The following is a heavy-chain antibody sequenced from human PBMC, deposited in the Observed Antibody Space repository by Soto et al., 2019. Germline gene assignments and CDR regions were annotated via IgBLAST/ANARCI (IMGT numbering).Heavy chain of an antibody. CDR3: GRDGIAGSTGLGV. D-gene: IGHD2-2*01. Sequence: CETLSLTCTVSGGSISSYYWSWIRQPPGKGLEWIGYIYYMGSTNYNPAVQSRVTISLDKSKNQFSLKMISGTHAYTALYYCGRDGIAGSTGLGVWGQGTPVTVSS. V-gene: IGHV4-59*12. CDR1: GGSISSYY. CDR2: IYYMGST. J-gene: IGHJ6*02.